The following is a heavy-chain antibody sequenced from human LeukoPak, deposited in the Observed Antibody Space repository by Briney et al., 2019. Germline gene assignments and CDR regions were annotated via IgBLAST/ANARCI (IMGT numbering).Heavy chain of an antibody. CDR1: GGSISSSNYY. D-gene: IGHD2-2*01. CDR2: IYYSGNT. CDR3: VVVPAALDWFDP. J-gene: IGHJ5*02. V-gene: IGHV4-39*07. Sequence: SETLSLTCTVSGGSISSSNYYWGWIRQPPGKGLEWIGSIYYSGNTYYDPSLKSRVTISVDTSKNQFSLKLSSVTAADTAVYYGVVVPAALDWFDPWGQGTLVTVSS.